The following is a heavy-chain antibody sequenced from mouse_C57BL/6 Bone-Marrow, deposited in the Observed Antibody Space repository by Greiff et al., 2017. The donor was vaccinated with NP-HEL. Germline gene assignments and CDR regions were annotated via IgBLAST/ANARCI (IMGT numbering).Heavy chain of an antibody. Sequence: VHVKQSGAELVRPGASVKLSCTASGFNIKDDCMHWVKQRPEQGLEWIGRIDPENGDTEYASKFQGKATITADTSSNTAYLQLSSLTSEDTAVYYCITSYYSNAGAYWGQGTLVTVSA. V-gene: IGHV14-4*01. J-gene: IGHJ3*01. CDR3: ITSYYSNAGAY. CDR2: IDPENGDT. D-gene: IGHD2-5*01. CDR1: GFNIKDDC.